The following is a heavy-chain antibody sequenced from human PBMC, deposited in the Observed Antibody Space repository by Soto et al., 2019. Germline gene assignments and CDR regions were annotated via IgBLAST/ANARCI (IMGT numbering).Heavy chain of an antibody. CDR2: IYHGGST. J-gene: IGHJ4*02. V-gene: IGHV4-39*01. Sequence: QLQLQESGPGLVKPSETLSLTCSVSGGSISSSSYYWGWIRQPPGKGLEWIGTIYHGGSTYYNPSLKSRVTISVDTSKNQFSLNLSSVTAADTAMFYCARRTCSGGSCPFDYWGQGTLVTVSS. D-gene: IGHD2-15*01. CDR3: ARRTCSGGSCPFDY. CDR1: GGSISSSSYY.